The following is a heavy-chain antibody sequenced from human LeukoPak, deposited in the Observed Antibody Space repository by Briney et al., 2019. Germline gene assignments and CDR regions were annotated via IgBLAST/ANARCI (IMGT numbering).Heavy chain of an antibody. D-gene: IGHD3-3*01. CDR3: AKDHYWSIDY. J-gene: IGHJ4*02. Sequence: GGSLRLSCAASGFDFSSNWMHWVRHAPGQGLVCVSRIKGDGISTNYADSVKGRFTISRNIAKNTLYLQMNSLRAEDTGVYYCAKDHYWSIDYWGRGTLVTVSS. V-gene: IGHV3-74*01. CDR2: IKGDGIST. CDR1: GFDFSSNW.